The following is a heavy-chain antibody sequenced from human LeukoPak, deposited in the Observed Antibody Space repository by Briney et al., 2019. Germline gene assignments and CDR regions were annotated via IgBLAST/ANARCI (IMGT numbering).Heavy chain of an antibody. D-gene: IGHD1-26*01. CDR2: ISSSSSYI. J-gene: IGHJ4*02. CDR3: ARVLSGSQEYFDY. V-gene: IGHV3-21*01. CDR1: GFTFSIYS. Sequence: GGSLRLSCAASGFTFSIYSMNWVRQAPGKGLEWVSSISSSSSYIYYADSVKGRFTISRDNAKNSLYLQMNSLRAEDTAVYYCARVLSGSQEYFDYWGQGTLVTVSS.